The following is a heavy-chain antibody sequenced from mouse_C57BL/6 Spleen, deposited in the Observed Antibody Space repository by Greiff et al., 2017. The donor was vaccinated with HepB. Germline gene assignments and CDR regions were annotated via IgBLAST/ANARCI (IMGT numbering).Heavy chain of an antibody. CDR1: GYTFTSYW. CDR3: ARGWVDSLAYFDV. Sequence: VQLQQPGAELVRPGSSVKLSCKASGYTFTSYWMHWVKQRPIQGLEWIGNIDPSDSETHYNQKFKDKATLTVDKSSSTAYMQLSSLTSEDSAVYYCARGWVDSLAYFDVWGTGTTVTVSS. V-gene: IGHV1-52*01. J-gene: IGHJ1*03. CDR2: IDPSDSET. D-gene: IGHD1-1*01.